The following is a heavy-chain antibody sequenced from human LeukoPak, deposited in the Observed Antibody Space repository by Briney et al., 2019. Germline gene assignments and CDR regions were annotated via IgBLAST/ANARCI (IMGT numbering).Heavy chain of an antibody. CDR3: MRADS. Sequence: GGSLRLSCVASGFNFNTYDMNWVRQAPGKGLEWIAFIRNSGSATYYADSVKARFTISRNNAKNSLYLQMNSLRGDDTAVYYCMRADSWGRGTLVTVSS. CDR2: IRNSGSAT. V-gene: IGHV3-48*03. J-gene: IGHJ4*02. CDR1: GFNFNTYD.